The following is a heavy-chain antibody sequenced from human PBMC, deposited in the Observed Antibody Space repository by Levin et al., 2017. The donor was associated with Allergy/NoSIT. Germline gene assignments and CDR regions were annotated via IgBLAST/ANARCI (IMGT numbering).Heavy chain of an antibody. D-gene: IGHD2-21*02. J-gene: IGHJ4*02. Sequence: ASVKVSCKVSGHSLSGLSIHWVRQTPGKALEWMGGYDPEDAETLYAQKFQGRVTMTKDTSTDTTYMDLSSLRFEDTAVYYCATAPPFCGGDCYDFHYWGQGTLVTVSS. CDR1: GHSLSGLS. CDR3: ATAPPFCGGDCYDFHY. V-gene: IGHV1-24*01. CDR2: YDPEDAET.